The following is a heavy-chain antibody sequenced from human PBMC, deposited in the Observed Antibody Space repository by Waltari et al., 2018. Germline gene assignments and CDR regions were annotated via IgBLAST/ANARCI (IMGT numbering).Heavy chain of an antibody. D-gene: IGHD3-3*01. CDR1: VASFSEYY. J-gene: IGHJ5*02. CDR2: IRHPGST. Sequence: QVQLQQWGAGLLGPSATLSLTCAVHVASFSEYYWGWVRQPPGKGLVTIGQIRHPGSTNYNPSLKRRVTISIDTPRSQFSLRLSSVTAADTALYFCTRGGNYDFWSHRPFVDPWGQGTLVTVSS. V-gene: IGHV4-34*01. CDR3: TRGGNYDFWSHRPFVDP.